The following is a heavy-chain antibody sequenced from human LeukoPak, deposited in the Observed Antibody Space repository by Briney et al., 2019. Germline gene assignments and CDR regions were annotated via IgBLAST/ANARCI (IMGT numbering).Heavy chain of an antibody. V-gene: IGHV3-23*01. J-gene: IGHJ4*02. D-gene: IGHD4-17*01. CDR1: GFTFSSYA. Sequence: PGGSLRLSCAASGFTFSSYAMSGVRQAPGKGVEWVSAISGSGGSTYYADSVKGRFTISRDNSKNTLYLQMNSLRAEDTAVYYCAKGSSIRVGYFDYWGQGTLVTVSS. CDR3: AKGSSIRVGYFDY. CDR2: ISGSGGST.